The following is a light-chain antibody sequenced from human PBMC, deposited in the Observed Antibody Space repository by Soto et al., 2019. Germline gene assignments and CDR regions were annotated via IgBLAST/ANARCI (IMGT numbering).Light chain of an antibody. CDR2: GAS. J-gene: IGKJ3*01. CDR1: QSVSSSY. Sequence: EIVLTQSPGTLSLSPGERATLSCRASQSVSSSYLAWYQQKPGQAPRLLIYGASSRATGITDCFSGSGSGSDFTLTISSLEPEDCAVYCCRQYGSSRTFGLGTKVDIK. CDR3: RQYGSSRT. V-gene: IGKV3-20*01.